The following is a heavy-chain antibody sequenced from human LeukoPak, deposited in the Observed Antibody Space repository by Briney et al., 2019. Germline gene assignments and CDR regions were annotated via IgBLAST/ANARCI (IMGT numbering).Heavy chain of an antibody. D-gene: IGHD2-15*01. CDR2: ISAYNGNT. CDR3: ARTSPYCSGGSCYPVY. V-gene: IGHV1-18*01. J-gene: IGHJ4*02. Sequence: ASVKVSCKASGYTFTSYGISWVRQAPGQGLEWMGWISAYNGNTNYAQKLQGRVTMTTDTSTSTAYMELRSLRSDDTAVYYCARTSPYCSGGSCYPVYWGQGTLVTVSS. CDR1: GYTFTSYG.